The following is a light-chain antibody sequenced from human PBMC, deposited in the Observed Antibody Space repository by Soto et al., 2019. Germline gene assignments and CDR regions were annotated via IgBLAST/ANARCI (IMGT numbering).Light chain of an antibody. CDR1: QSVRSSY. CDR3: QQYESSQWT. Sequence: EIVLTQSPGTLSLSPGERATLSCRTSQSVRSSYLAWYQQKPGQAPRLLIYGASSRATGIPDRFSGSGSGTDFTITISRLEPEDFAVYYCQQYESSQWTFGQGTKVEIK. J-gene: IGKJ1*01. V-gene: IGKV3-20*01. CDR2: GAS.